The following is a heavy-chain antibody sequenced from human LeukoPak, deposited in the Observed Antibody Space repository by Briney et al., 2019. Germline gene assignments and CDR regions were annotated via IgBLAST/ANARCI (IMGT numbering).Heavy chain of an antibody. V-gene: IGHV4-39*07. CDR1: GGSINSSDYY. CDR3: TSLYSSNWYLGDY. D-gene: IGHD6-13*01. CDR2: ITHSGIP. J-gene: IGHJ4*02. Sequence: SETLSLTCTVSGGSINSSDYYWGWIRQPPGKGLEWIGSITHSGIPYYSPSLRSRVTISLDASKNQFSLKLTSVTAADTAVYYCTSLYSSNWYLGDYWGQGALVTVSS.